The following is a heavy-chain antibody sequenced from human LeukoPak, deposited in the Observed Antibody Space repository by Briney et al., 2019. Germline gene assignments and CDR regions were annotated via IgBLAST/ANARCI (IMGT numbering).Heavy chain of an antibody. Sequence: SETLSLTCTVSGGSISSYYWSWIRQPPGKGLEWIGYIYYSGSTNYNPSLKGRVTISVDTSKNQFSLKLSSVTAADTAVYYCARGPTRDDAFDIWGQGTMVTVSS. CDR1: GGSISSYY. CDR3: ARGPTRDDAFDI. V-gene: IGHV4-59*01. CDR2: IYYSGST. J-gene: IGHJ3*02.